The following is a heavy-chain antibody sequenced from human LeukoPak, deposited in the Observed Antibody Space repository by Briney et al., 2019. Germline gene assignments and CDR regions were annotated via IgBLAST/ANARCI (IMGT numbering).Heavy chain of an antibody. CDR2: IYYSGST. Sequence: SETLSLTCTVSGGSISSYYWSWIRQPPGKGLEWIGYIYYSGSTNYNPSLKSRVTISVDTSKNQFSLKLSSVTAADTAVYYCARETTYSSSWYSWDWFDPWGQGTLVTVSS. D-gene: IGHD6-13*01. J-gene: IGHJ5*02. CDR1: GGSISSYY. V-gene: IGHV4-59*01. CDR3: ARETTYSSSWYSWDWFDP.